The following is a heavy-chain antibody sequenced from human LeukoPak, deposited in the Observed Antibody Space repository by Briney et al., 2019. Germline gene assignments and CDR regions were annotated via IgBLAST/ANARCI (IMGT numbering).Heavy chain of an antibody. Sequence: GGSLRLSFAASGFTFSSYAMSWVRQAPGKGLEWVSAISGSGGSTYYADSVKGRFTISRDNSKNTLYLQMNSLRAEDTAVYYCANDYYDSSGYYLDYWGQGTLVTVSS. D-gene: IGHD3-22*01. CDR3: ANDYYDSSGYYLDY. CDR1: GFTFSSYA. V-gene: IGHV3-23*01. CDR2: ISGSGGST. J-gene: IGHJ4*02.